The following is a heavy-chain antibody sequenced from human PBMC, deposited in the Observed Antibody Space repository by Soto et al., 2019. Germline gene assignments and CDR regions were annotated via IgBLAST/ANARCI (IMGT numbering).Heavy chain of an antibody. CDR1: GFTFDDYA. V-gene: IGHV3-9*01. J-gene: IGHJ3*02. CDR3: AKATGPTYYGAAFDI. D-gene: IGHD3-10*01. CDR2: ISWNSGSI. Sequence: PVGSLRLSCAASGFTFDDYAMHWVRQAPGKGLEWVSGISWNSGSIGYADSVKGRFTISRDNAKNSLYLQMNSLRAEDTALYYCAKATGPTYYGAAFDIWGQGTMVSV.